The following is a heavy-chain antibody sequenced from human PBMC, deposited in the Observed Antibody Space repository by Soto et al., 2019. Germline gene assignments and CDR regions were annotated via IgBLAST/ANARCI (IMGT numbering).Heavy chain of an antibody. Sequence: SVKVSCKASGGTFSSYAISWVRQAPGQGLEWMGGIIPIFGTANYAQKFQGRVTITADESTSTAYMELSSLRSEDTAVYYCARGGQQWLAHFDYWGQGTLVTVSS. CDR2: IIPIFGTA. CDR1: GGTFSSYA. V-gene: IGHV1-69*13. J-gene: IGHJ4*02. D-gene: IGHD6-19*01. CDR3: ARGGQQWLAHFDY.